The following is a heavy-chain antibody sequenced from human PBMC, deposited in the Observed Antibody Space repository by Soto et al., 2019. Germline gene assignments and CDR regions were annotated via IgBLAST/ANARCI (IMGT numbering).Heavy chain of an antibody. Sequence: ASVKVSCKASGYTFTSYGISWVRQAPGQGLEWMGWISAYNGNTNYAQKLQGRVTMTTDTSTSTAYMELRSLRSDDTAVYCCAREYYYDSSGYASDYYGMDVWGQGTTVTVSS. CDR3: AREYYYDSSGYASDYYGMDV. D-gene: IGHD3-22*01. CDR1: GYTFTSYG. CDR2: ISAYNGNT. V-gene: IGHV1-18*01. J-gene: IGHJ6*02.